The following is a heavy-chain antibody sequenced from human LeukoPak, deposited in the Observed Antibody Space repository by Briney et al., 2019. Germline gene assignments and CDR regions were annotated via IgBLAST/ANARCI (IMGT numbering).Heavy chain of an antibody. CDR1: GFTFSSNT. V-gene: IGHV3-23*01. CDR3: TKRTPEYSSSWCLDY. D-gene: IGHD6-13*01. CDR2: TDGSGVTT. Sequence: GGSLRLSCAASGFTFSSNTMSWVRQAPGRGLAWVSATDGSGVTTFYAGSVKGRFTISRDNSKNTLFLQMNSLRAEDTAIYYCTKRTPEYSSSWCLDYWGQGTLVTVSS. J-gene: IGHJ4*02.